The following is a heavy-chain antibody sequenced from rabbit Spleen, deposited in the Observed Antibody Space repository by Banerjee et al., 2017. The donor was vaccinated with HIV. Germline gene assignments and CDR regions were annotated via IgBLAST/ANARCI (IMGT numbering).Heavy chain of an antibody. CDR1: GISFSNNDY. J-gene: IGHJ6*01. V-gene: IGHV1S40*01. Sequence: QSLEESGGDLVKPGASLTLTCTASGISFSNNDYMCWVRQAPGEGLEWISCIAGSSSGFTYSATWAKGRFTCSKTSSTTVTLQMTSLTVADTATYFCARAGYAGYGYANFRDYYGMDLWGPGTLVTVS. D-gene: IGHD6-1*01. CDR3: ARAGYAGYGYANFRDYYGMDL. CDR2: IAGSSSGFT.